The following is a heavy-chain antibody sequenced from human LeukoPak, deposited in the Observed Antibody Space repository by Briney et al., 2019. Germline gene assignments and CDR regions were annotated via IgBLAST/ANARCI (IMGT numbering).Heavy chain of an antibody. J-gene: IGHJ4*02. CDR3: AGSGRSRRYYDSSGY. CDR2: IIPIFGTA. V-gene: IGHV1-69*13. CDR1: GGTFSSYA. D-gene: IGHD3-22*01. Sequence: RASVKVSCKASGGTFSSYAISWVRQAPGQGLEWMGGIIPIFGTANYTQKFQGRVTITADESTSTAYMGLSSLRSEDTAVYYCAGSGRSRRYYDSSGYWGQGTLVTVSS.